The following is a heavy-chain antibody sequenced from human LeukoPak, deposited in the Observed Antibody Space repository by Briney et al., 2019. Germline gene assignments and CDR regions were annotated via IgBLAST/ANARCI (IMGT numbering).Heavy chain of an antibody. CDR1: GYTFTSYY. J-gene: IGHJ4*02. Sequence: GASVKVSCKASGYTFTSYYMHLVRQAPGQGLEWMGIINPSGGSTSYAQKFQGRVTMTRDTSTSTVYMELSSLRSEDTAVYYCARAQSGDYSRYAGTVNYFDYWGQGTLVTVSS. CDR3: ARAQSGDYSRYAGTVNYFDY. CDR2: INPSGGST. V-gene: IGHV1-46*01. D-gene: IGHD4-17*01.